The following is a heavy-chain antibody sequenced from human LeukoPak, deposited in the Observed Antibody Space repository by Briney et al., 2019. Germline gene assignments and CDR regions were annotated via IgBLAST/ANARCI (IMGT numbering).Heavy chain of an antibody. Sequence: GGSLRLSCAASGFTFSSYGMHWVRQAPGKGLEWVAVISYDAINKYYADSVKGRFTISRDNSKNSLYLQMNSLRTEDTALYYCAKEEPNSYYDFWSGSNWFDPWGQGTLVTVSS. CDR1: GFTFSSYG. D-gene: IGHD3-3*01. V-gene: IGHV3-30*18. CDR3: AKEEPNSYYDFWSGSNWFDP. CDR2: ISYDAINK. J-gene: IGHJ5*02.